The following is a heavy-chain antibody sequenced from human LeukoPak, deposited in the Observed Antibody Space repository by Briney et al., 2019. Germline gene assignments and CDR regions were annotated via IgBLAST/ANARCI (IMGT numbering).Heavy chain of an antibody. Sequence: GASVKVSCKASGYTFTGYYIHWVRQAPGQGLEWMGWINPNSGGTTYAQKFHGRVTMTRDTSISTAYMDLSRLTSDDTAVYYCARNIRSYDFWSGPINWFDPWGQGTLVTVSS. CDR3: ARNIRSYDFWSGPINWFDP. J-gene: IGHJ5*02. CDR1: GYTFTGYY. V-gene: IGHV1-2*02. CDR2: INPNSGGT. D-gene: IGHD3-3*01.